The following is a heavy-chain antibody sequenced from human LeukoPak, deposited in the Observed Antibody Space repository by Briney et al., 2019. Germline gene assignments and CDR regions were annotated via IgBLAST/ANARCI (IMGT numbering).Heavy chain of an antibody. D-gene: IGHD5-18*01. CDR1: GGSISSYY. CDR3: ARVDTDVWYVDY. CDR2: IYSSGST. J-gene: IGHJ4*02. V-gene: IGHV4-4*07. Sequence: SETLSLTCTVSGGSISSYYWSWIRQPAGKGLEWIGRIYSSGSTNYNPSLKSRVTMSVDTSKNQFSLNLRSVTAADTAVYYCARVDTDVWYVDYWGQGTLVTVSS.